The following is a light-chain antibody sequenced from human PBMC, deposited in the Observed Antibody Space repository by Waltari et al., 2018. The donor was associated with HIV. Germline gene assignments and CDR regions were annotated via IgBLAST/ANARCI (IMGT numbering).Light chain of an antibody. J-gene: IGLJ2*01. CDR3: QSYDSSNVV. Sequence: NFMLTQPHSVSESPGQTVTISCTRTSGRIASNYEQWYQQRPGSAPTTVITEDNQRPSGVPDRFSGSIDTSSNSASLSISGLKTEDEADYYCQSYDSSNVVFGGGTKLTVL. CDR2: EDN. CDR1: SGRIASNY. V-gene: IGLV6-57*03.